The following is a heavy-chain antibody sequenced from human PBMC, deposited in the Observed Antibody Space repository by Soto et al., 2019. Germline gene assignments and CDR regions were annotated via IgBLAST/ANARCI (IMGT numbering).Heavy chain of an antibody. J-gene: IGHJ5*02. D-gene: IGHD3-3*01. Sequence: PGGSLRLSCAASGFTFSGYAVSWVRHAPGKGLEWVSAISSSGGSTYYADSVKGRFTISRDNAKNSLYLQMNSLRAEDTALYYFAKVLNNYTSAYNFYTLGQRNLLTISS. V-gene: IGHV3-23*01. CDR1: GFTFSGYA. CDR3: AKVLNNYTSAYNFYT. CDR2: ISSSGGST.